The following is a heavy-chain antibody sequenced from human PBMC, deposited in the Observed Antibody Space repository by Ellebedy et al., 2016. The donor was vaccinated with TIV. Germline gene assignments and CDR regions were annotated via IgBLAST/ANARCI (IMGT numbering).Heavy chain of an antibody. CDR1: RGSISSSAYY. Sequence: MPSETLSLTCTVSRGSISSSAYYRGWIRQPQGEGPEWIGSIYYNGSTHYNPSLKSRVTMSVDTSKTQFSLRLRSVSATDTAVYYCARQQLWLFYYFYHMDVWGQGTTVTVSS. CDR2: IYYNGST. J-gene: IGHJ6*02. D-gene: IGHD3-16*01. V-gene: IGHV4-39*01. CDR3: ARQQLWLFYYFYHMDV.